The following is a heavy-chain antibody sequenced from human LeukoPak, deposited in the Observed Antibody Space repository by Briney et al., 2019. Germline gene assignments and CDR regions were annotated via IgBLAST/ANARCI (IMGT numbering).Heavy chain of an antibody. V-gene: IGHV1-2*02. CDR2: INPNSGGT. D-gene: IGHD2-8*01. Sequence: ASVKVSCKASGYTFTGYYMHWVRQAPGQGLEWMGWINPNSGGTNYAQTFQGRVTMTRDTSISTAYMELSRLRSDDTAVYYCARAPIVLMVYASPLFDPWGQGTLVTVS. J-gene: IGHJ5*02. CDR1: GYTFTGYY. CDR3: ARAPIVLMVYASPLFDP.